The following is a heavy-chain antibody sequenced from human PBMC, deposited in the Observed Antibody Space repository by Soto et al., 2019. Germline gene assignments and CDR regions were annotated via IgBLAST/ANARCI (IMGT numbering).Heavy chain of an antibody. CDR1: GYTFTSYG. V-gene: IGHV1-18*01. CDR2: ISAYNGNT. D-gene: IGHD2-2*01. Sequence: ASVKVSCKASGYTFTSYGISWVRQAPGQGLEWMGWISAYNGNTNYAQKLQGRVTMTTDTSTSTAYMELRSLRSDDTAVYYCARDQTVVVPAGYDYWGQGTLVTVSS. CDR3: ARDQTVVVPAGYDY. J-gene: IGHJ4*02.